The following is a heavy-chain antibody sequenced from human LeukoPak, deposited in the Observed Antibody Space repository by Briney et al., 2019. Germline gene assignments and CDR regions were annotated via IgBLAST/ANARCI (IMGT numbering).Heavy chain of an antibody. D-gene: IGHD2-15*01. Sequence: ASVKVSCKASGYTFTGYYMHWVRQAPGQGLEWMGRINPNSGGTDYAQNFQGRVTMTRDTSISTAYMELSRLRSDDTAVYYCARGYCSGGTCYLVENWLDPWGQGTLVTVSS. CDR2: INPNSGGT. J-gene: IGHJ5*02. CDR1: GYTFTGYY. V-gene: IGHV1-2*06. CDR3: ARGYCSGGTCYLVENWLDP.